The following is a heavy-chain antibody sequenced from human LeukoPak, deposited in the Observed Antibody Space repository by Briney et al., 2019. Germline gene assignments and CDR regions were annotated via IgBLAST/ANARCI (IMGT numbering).Heavy chain of an antibody. Sequence: GGSLRLSCAASGFTFSSDSMNWVRQAPGKGLEWVSSISSSSSYIYYADSVKGRFTISRDNAKNSLYLQVNSLRAEDTAVYYCARDSLHGSGSCAFDIWGQGTMVTVSS. CDR1: GFTFSSDS. CDR3: ARDSLHGSGSCAFDI. V-gene: IGHV3-21*01. D-gene: IGHD3-10*01. J-gene: IGHJ3*02. CDR2: ISSSSSYI.